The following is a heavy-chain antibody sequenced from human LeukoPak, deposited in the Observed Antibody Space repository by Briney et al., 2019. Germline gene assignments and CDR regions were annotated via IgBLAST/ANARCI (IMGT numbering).Heavy chain of an antibody. J-gene: IGHJ4*02. CDR1: GFTFSSYD. V-gene: IGHV3-13*01. CDR2: IGTAGDT. Sequence: GGSLRLSCAASGFTFSSYDMHWVRQATGKGLEWVSAIGTAGDTYYPGSVKGRFTISRENAKNSLYLQMNSLRAGDTAVYYCARSRLPISGSYFGLDYWGQGTLVTVSS. D-gene: IGHD1-26*01. CDR3: ARSRLPISGSYFGLDY.